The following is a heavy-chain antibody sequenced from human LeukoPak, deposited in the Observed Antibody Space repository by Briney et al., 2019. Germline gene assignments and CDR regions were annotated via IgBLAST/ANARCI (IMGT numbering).Heavy chain of an antibody. CDR2: ISSGGSTI. D-gene: IGHD3-10*01. V-gene: IGHV3-48*03. CDR3: ARGGSFVEY. CDR1: GFAFSNYE. Sequence: QPGGSLRLSCAASGFAFSNYEMHWVRRAPGKGLEWVSYISSGGSTIYCADSVKGRFTVSRDNAENSLYLQVSSLRAEDTAVYCCARGGSFVEYWGQGTLVIVSS. J-gene: IGHJ4*02.